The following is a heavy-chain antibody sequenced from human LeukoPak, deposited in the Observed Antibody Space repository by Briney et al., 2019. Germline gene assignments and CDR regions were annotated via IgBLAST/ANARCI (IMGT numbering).Heavy chain of an antibody. J-gene: IGHJ4*02. CDR1: GFTFSSYA. CDR3: AKTTAGYSSGRYPGWPVDY. Sequence: GGSLRLSCAASGFTFSSYAIYWVRQAPGKGLEWVSGISGSGGDTYFADSVKGGFTISRDNSKNTVFLQVDSLRAEDTAVYYCAKTTAGYSSGRYPGWPVDYWGQGTLVTVSS. CDR2: ISGSGGDT. V-gene: IGHV3-23*01. D-gene: IGHD6-19*01.